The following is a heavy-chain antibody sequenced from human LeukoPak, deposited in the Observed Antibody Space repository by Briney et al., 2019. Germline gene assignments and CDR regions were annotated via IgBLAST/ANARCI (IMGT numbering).Heavy chain of an antibody. D-gene: IGHD2-2*01. V-gene: IGHV3-74*01. CDR1: GFTFSSYW. Sequence: QTGGSLRLSCAASGFTFSSYWVHWVRQAPGKGLVWVSRINSDGSSTSYADSVKGRFTISRDNAKNTLYLQMNSLRAEDTAVYYCARGIVVGRNWFDPWGQGTLVTVSS. J-gene: IGHJ5*02. CDR3: ARGIVVGRNWFDP. CDR2: INSDGSST.